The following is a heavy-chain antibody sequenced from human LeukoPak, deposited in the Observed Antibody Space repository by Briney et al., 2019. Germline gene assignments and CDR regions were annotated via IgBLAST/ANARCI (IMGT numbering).Heavy chain of an antibody. CDR2: IIPIFGTA. D-gene: IGHD3/OR15-3a*01. Sequence: GASVKVSCKASGGTFSSYAISWVRQAPGQGLEWMGGIIPIFGTANYAQKFQGRVTITTDESTSTAYMELSSLRSEDAAVYYCARDGRTSRTFDYWGQGTLVTVSS. J-gene: IGHJ4*02. CDR1: GGTFSSYA. CDR3: ARDGRTSRTFDY. V-gene: IGHV1-69*05.